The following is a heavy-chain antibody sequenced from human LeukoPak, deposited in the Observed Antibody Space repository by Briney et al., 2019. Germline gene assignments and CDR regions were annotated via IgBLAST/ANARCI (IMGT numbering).Heavy chain of an antibody. J-gene: IGHJ6*03. CDR1: GYIFTAYY. D-gene: IGHD3-10*01. CDR3: ARDTWFGNYYLDV. CDR2: MHPKSGDT. Sequence: ASVKVSCKASGYIFTAYYIHWVRQAPGQGLEWMGWMHPKSGDTNFAQRFQGRVTLTSDTTLSTVYVELSGLRSDDTAIYYCARDTWFGNYYLDVWGSGTTVTVSS. V-gene: IGHV1-2*02.